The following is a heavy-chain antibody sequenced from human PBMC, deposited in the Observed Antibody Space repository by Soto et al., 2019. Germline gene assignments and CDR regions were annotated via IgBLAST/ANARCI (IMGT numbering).Heavy chain of an antibody. CDR1: GGSISSDDYY. CDR3: ARDTATTPDYFDY. V-gene: IGHV4-30-4*01. CDR2: IYYTGRT. Sequence: SETLSLTCTVSGGSISSDDYYWSWIRQPPGKGLEWIGYIYYTGRTSYNPSLRDRLTISVDTSKSHFSLRLSSVTAADTAVYFCARDTATTPDYFDYWGQGTLVTVSS. J-gene: IGHJ4*02. D-gene: IGHD4-17*01.